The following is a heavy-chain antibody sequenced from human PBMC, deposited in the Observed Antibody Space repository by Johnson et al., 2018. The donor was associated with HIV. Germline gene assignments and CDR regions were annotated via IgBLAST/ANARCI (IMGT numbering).Heavy chain of an antibody. CDR2: IHPDGITT. CDR1: GFTFRSYW. V-gene: IGHV3-74*03. Sequence: VQLVESGGGLVQPGGSLRLSCEASGFTFRSYWMHWVRQAPGKGLVWVSRIHPDGITTSYAESVKGRFTISRDNAQNTLYLQLSGLRADDTAVYYCARVASIGFDVCDIWGQGTVVTVSS. J-gene: IGHJ3*02. D-gene: IGHD2-2*03. CDR3: ARVASIGFDVCDI.